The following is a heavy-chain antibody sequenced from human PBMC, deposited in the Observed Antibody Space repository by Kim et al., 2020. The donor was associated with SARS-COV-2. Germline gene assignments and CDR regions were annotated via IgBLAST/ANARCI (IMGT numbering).Heavy chain of an antibody. V-gene: IGHV4-59*01. D-gene: IGHD6-19*01. CDR1: GGSISSYY. Sequence: SETLSLTCTVSGGSISSYYWSWIRQPPGKGLEWIGYIYYSGSTNYNPSLKSRVTISVDTSKNQFSLKLSSVTAADTAVYYCASGLTYSSGWYRSWGQGTLVTVSS. CDR2: IYYSGST. J-gene: IGHJ5*02. CDR3: ASGLTYSSGWYRS.